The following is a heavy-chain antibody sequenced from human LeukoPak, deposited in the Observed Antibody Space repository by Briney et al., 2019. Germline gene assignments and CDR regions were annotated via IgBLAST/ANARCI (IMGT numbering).Heavy chain of an antibody. CDR3: ARHYSSVGFAEVVDRTGLDY. Sequence: ASETLSLTCGVSGGSISSNNWWSWVRQPPGQGLEWIGEIYHSGSANYNPSLKSRVTISVDKSKNQLPLKLISVTAADTAVYYCARHYSSVGFAEVVDRTGLDYWGQGTLVTVSS. CDR1: GGSISSNNW. CDR2: IYHSGSA. V-gene: IGHV4-4*02. J-gene: IGHJ4*02. D-gene: IGHD2-15*01.